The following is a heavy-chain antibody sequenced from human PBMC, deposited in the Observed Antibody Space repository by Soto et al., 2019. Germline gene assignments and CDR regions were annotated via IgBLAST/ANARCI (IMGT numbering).Heavy chain of an antibody. CDR1: GGSIRTDTW. Sequence: QVQLQESGPRLVKPLGTLSLTCSVSGGSIRTDTWWSWVRQTPRKGLEWIGEVYNSGNTAYNPSLKGRATISVDRSKNRFSLNVNSVTAADTAVYYCARGYGDYEEWGQGTLVTVS. D-gene: IGHD4-17*01. J-gene: IGHJ4*02. CDR3: ARGYGDYEE. CDR2: VYNSGNT. V-gene: IGHV4-4*02.